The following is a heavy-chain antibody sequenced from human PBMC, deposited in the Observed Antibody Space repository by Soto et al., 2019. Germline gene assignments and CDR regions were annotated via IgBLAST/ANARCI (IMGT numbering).Heavy chain of an antibody. CDR2: INPNSGGT. CDR1: GSTFTGYY. V-gene: IGHV1-2*02. CDR3: ARGSSSGYYYYYGMDV. J-gene: IGHJ6*02. Sequence: ASVKVSCKASGSTFTGYYMHWVRQAPGQGLEWMGWINPNSGGTNYAQKFQGRVTMTRDTSISTAYMELSRLRSDDTAVYYCARGSSSGYYYYYGMDVWGQGTTVTVSS. D-gene: IGHD6-6*01.